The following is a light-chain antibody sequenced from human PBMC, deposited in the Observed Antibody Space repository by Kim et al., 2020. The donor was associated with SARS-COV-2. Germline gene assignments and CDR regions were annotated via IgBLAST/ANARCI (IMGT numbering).Light chain of an antibody. CDR1: SGSIASNF. Sequence: NFMLTQPHSVSESPGKTITISCTRSSGSIASNFVQWYQQRPGSAPTTVIYEDDQRPSGVPDRFSGSIDSSSNSASLTISGLKTEDEADYYCQSYDSSSHWVFGGGTKSPS. J-gene: IGLJ3*02. V-gene: IGLV6-57*04. CDR2: EDD. CDR3: QSYDSSSHWV.